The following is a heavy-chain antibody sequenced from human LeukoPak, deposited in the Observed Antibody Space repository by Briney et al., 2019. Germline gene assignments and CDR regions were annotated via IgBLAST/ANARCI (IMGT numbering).Heavy chain of an antibody. CDR3: ARKLWSTYDRAFYY. CDR1: GFTFSSYG. CDR2: IEYDASYK. Sequence: PGGTLRLSCEVSGFTFSSYGMNWVRQAPGKGLEWMAFIEYDASYKKEADSVNGRFTTPRDKFKNSVLLQMNSLRAEDTAVYYCARKLWSTYDRAFYYWGQGTLVTVSS. D-gene: IGHD3-22*01. V-gene: IGHV3-30*02. J-gene: IGHJ4*02.